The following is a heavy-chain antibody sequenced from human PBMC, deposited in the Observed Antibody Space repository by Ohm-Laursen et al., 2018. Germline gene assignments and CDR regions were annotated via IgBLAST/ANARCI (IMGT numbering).Heavy chain of an antibody. CDR1: GFTFRNSW. CDR2: IKGDGTET. D-gene: IGHD3-16*01. V-gene: IGHV3-7*01. Sequence: GSLRLACTASGFTFRNSWMTWVRQSPGKGLEWVANIKGDGTETYYVDSVRGRFTISRDNPKNSLFLQLSNVRAEDTAVYYCAMGWGYFHSWGQGTLVSVSS. J-gene: IGHJ1*01. CDR3: AMGWGYFHS.